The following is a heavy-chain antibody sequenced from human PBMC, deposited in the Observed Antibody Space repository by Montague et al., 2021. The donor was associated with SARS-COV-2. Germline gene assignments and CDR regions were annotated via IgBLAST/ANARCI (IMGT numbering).Heavy chain of an antibody. D-gene: IGHD3-3*01. Sequence: SETLSLTCTVSGGSIGAYYWSWIRQPPGKGPEWIAYISSSGTTNYNPSLKSRITVSVDTSRNQLSLKLSSVTAADPAVYYCARESRLKYLEWSGSRYDYYGMDVWGQGTTVTVSS. CDR3: ARESRLKYLEWSGSRYDYYGMDV. CDR1: GGSIGAYY. J-gene: IGHJ6*02. V-gene: IGHV4-59*01. CDR2: ISSSGTT.